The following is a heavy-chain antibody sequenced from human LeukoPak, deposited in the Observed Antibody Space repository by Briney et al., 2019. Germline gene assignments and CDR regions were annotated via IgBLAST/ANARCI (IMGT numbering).Heavy chain of an antibody. D-gene: IGHD3-10*01. V-gene: IGHV4-39*01. CDR2: IYYSGST. Sequence: SETLSLTCSVSGGSLSSGSYYWGWIRQPPGKGLEWIGSIYYSGSTHHNPSLKSRVTISIDTSKNQFSLKVSSVTAADTAVYYCARAPFGDFDYWGQGTLVTVSS. CDR1: GGSLSSGSYY. CDR3: ARAPFGDFDY. J-gene: IGHJ4*02.